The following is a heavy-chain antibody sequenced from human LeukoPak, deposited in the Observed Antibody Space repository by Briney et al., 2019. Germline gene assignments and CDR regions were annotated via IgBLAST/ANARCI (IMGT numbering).Heavy chain of an antibody. J-gene: IGHJ6*04. D-gene: IGHD3-10*01. CDR2: IRSKAYGGT. CDR1: GFTFGVYA. Sequence: GGSLRLSCTASGFTFGVYAMSWVRQAPGKGLEWVGFIRSKAYGGTEYAASVKGRFTISRDDSKSIAYLQMNSLKTEDTAVYYCSYGSGSSYNVYYYAMDVWGKGTTVTVSS. V-gene: IGHV3-49*04. CDR3: SYGSGSSYNVYYYAMDV.